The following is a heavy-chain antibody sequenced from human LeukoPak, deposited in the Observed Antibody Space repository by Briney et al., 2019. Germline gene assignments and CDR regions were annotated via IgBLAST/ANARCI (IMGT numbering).Heavy chain of an antibody. J-gene: IGHJ4*02. CDR1: GYTFTSYY. CDR2: INPSGGST. V-gene: IGHV1-46*03. CDR3: ARVDCSSGRCYTLDFDY. Sequence: VSVKVSCKASGYTFTSYYMHWVRQAPGQGLEWMGIINPSGGSTSYAPKFQGRVTVTRDTSTSTVYMELRSLRSENTAVYYCARVDCSSGRCYTLDFDYWGQGTLVTVSS. D-gene: IGHD2-2*02.